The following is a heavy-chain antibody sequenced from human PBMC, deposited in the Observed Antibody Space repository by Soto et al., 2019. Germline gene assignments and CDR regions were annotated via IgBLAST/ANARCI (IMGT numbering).Heavy chain of an antibody. J-gene: IGHJ4*02. D-gene: IGHD3-22*01. CDR3: AKDHTYYYDSSGYYLLDY. CDR1: GFTFSSYG. V-gene: IGHV3-30*18. CDR2: ISYDGSNK. Sequence: QVQLVESGGGAVQPGRSLRLSCAASGFTFSSYGMHWVRQAPGKGLEWVAVISYDGSNKYYADSVKGRFTISRDNSKNTLYLQMNSLRAEDTAVYYCAKDHTYYYDSSGYYLLDYWGQGTLVTVSS.